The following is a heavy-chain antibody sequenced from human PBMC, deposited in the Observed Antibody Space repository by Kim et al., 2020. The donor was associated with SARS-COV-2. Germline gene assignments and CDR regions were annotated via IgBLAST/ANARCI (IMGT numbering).Heavy chain of an antibody. Sequence: ASVKVSCKTSGYTFRNYGISWVRQAPGQGPEWMGWINVYNGNTDYAQRLQGRVTMTTDTSTSTAYMELRSLRSDDTAVYYCAARPEIEAYYFDFWGQGTLVTVSS. CDR3: AARPEIEAYYFDF. V-gene: IGHV1-18*01. CDR2: INVYNGNT. D-gene: IGHD3-22*01. J-gene: IGHJ4*02. CDR1: GYTFRNYG.